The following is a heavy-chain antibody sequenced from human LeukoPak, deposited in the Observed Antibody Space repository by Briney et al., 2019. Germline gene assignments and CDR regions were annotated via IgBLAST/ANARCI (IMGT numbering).Heavy chain of an antibody. CDR1: GFTFSSYG. CDR3: ARVRGYSRDY. J-gene: IGHJ4*02. Sequence: PGGSLRLFCAASGFTFSSYGMHWVRQAPGKGLEWVAVIWYDGSNKYYADSVKGRFTISRDNSKNTLYLQMNSLTAEDTAVYYCARVRGYSRDYWGPGARSTFSS. CDR2: IWYDGSNK. D-gene: IGHD6-13*01. V-gene: IGHV3-33*01.